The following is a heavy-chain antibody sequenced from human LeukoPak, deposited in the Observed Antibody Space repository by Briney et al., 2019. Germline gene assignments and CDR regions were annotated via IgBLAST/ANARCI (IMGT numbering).Heavy chain of an antibody. CDR1: GFTFDDYA. V-gene: IGHV3-9*01. CDR2: ISWNSGSI. D-gene: IGHD6-13*01. CDR3: AKDSSSSWYGGGFAY. Sequence: GGSLRLSCAASGFTFDDYAMHWVRHAPGKGLEWVSGISWNSGSIGYADSVKGRFTISRDNAKNSLYLQMSSLRAEDTALYYCAKDSSSSWYGGGFAYWGQGTLVTVSS. J-gene: IGHJ4*02.